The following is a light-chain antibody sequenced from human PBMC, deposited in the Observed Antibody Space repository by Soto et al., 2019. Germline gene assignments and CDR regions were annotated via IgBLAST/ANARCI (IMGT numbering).Light chain of an antibody. CDR1: NSDGGIYDF. J-gene: IGLJ1*01. V-gene: IGLV2-14*01. Sequence: QSALTQPASVSGTPGQSITISCTGSNSDGGIYDFVSWYQHHPGRAPKLIVSEVSHRPSGVSNRFSGSKSGHSASLTISGLQSEDESYYYCISYPSDGVRYVFGTGTKLTVL. CDR2: EVS. CDR3: ISYPSDGVRYV.